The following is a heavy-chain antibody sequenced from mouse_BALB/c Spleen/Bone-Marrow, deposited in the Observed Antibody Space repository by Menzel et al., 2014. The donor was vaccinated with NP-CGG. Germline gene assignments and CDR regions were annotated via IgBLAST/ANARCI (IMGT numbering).Heavy chain of an antibody. CDR3: TRYGNSHYYAMDY. J-gene: IGHJ4*01. V-gene: IGHV1-69*02. CDR1: GYTFTSYW. D-gene: IGHD1-1*01. Sequence: QVQLKQSGAELVRPGASVKLSCRASGYTFTSYWINWVKQRPGQGLEWIGNIYPSDSYTNYNQRFKDKATLTVDKSSSTAYMQLSSPASEDSAVYYCTRYGNSHYYAMDYWGRGTSVTVSS. CDR2: IYPSDSYT.